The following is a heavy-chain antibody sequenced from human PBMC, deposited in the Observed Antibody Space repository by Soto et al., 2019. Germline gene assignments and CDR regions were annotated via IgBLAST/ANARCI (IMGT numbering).Heavy chain of an antibody. Sequence: SQTLSLTCAISGDSVSSNSAAWNWLRQSPSRGLEWLGRAYYRSKWYLDYAGSVKSRITVIPDTSTNQFSLQLKSVTPEDTAVYYCARGITIFGVPSMDYWGQGALVTVSS. CDR3: ARGITIFGVPSMDY. CDR2: AYYRSKWYL. CDR1: GDSVSSNSAA. V-gene: IGHV6-1*01. D-gene: IGHD3-3*01. J-gene: IGHJ4*02.